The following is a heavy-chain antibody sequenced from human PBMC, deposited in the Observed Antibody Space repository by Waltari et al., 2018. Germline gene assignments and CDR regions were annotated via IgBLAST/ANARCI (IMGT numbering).Heavy chain of an antibody. CDR3: ARDRVYYDFWSGYTNWFDP. J-gene: IGHJ5*02. D-gene: IGHD3-3*01. V-gene: IGHV3-7*01. CDR1: GFTFSSYW. Sequence: EVQLVESGGGLVQPGGSLRLSCAASGFTFSSYWMSWVRQAPGKGLEWVANIKQDGSEKYYVDSVKGRFTISRDNAKNSPYLQMNSLRAEDTAVYYCARDRVYYDFWSGYTNWFDPWGQGTLVTVSS. CDR2: IKQDGSEK.